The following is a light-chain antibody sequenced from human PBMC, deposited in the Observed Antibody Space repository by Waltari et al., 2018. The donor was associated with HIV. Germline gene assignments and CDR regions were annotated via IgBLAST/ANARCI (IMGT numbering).Light chain of an antibody. Sequence: QSALTQPASVSGSPGQSITISCTGTNSDLGAYNYVSWYQQHPGKVPKLLIYEVSNRPSGVSNRFSGSKSGTTASLTISGLQAEDEADYYCSSYTGTSTLYVFGPGTKVTVL. CDR2: EVS. V-gene: IGLV2-14*01. CDR1: NSDLGAYNY. J-gene: IGLJ1*01. CDR3: SSYTGTSTLYV.